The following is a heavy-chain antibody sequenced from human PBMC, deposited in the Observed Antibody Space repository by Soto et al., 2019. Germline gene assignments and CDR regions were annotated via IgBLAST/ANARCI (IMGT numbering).Heavy chain of an antibody. V-gene: IGHV3-64D*06. D-gene: IGHD6-19*01. CDR1: GFTFSRYA. CDR3: VKDLYDLVAGILVY. Sequence: PGGSLRLSCSASGFTFSRYAMHWVRQAPGKGLEYVSAISSNGGSTYYADSVKGRFTISRDNSKNTLYLQMSSLRAEDTAVYYCVKDLYDLVAGILVYWGQGTLVTVSS. CDR2: ISSNGGST. J-gene: IGHJ4*02.